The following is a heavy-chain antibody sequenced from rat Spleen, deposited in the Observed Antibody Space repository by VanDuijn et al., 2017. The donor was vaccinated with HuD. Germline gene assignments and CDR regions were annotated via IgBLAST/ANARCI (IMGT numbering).Heavy chain of an antibody. Sequence: QVQLKESGPGLVQPSQTLSLTCTVSDFSFPSYNIHWVRQPPGKGLEWLGRMRFNGDPSYNSVLRSRLSITRDTPKNQVFLEMNSLQTDDTGTYYCARYDSGFDYWGQGVKVTVSS. CDR1: DFSFPSYN. CDR2: MRFNGDP. J-gene: IGHJ2*01. V-gene: IGHV2-63*01. D-gene: IGHD4-3*01. CDR3: ARYDSGFDY.